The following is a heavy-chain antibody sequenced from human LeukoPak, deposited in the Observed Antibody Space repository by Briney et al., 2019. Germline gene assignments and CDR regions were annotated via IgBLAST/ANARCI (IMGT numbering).Heavy chain of an antibody. D-gene: IGHD5-24*01. CDR1: GYNFTTYW. CDR3: ATRKKGMATAGFDY. Sequence: PGESLKISCQGSGYNFTTYWSGWVRQVPGKGLEWMGIIYPGDSDTRYSPSLQGQVTISAEKSINTASLQWSSLKASDTALYYCATRKKGMATAGFDYWGQGTLVTVSS. CDR2: IYPGDSDT. J-gene: IGHJ4*02. V-gene: IGHV5-51*01.